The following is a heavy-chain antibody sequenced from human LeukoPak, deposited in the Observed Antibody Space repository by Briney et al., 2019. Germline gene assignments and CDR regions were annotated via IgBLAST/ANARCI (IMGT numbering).Heavy chain of an antibody. CDR3: ARDLYCGGDCYED. V-gene: IGHV4-30-4*08. CDR2: IYYSGST. CDR1: GGSISSGDYY. J-gene: IGHJ4*02. Sequence: SQTLSLTCTVSGGSISSGDYYWSWIRQPPGKGLEWIGYIYYSGSTYYNPSLKSRVTISVDTSKNQFSLKLSSVTAADTAVYHCARDLYCGGDCYEDWGQGTLVTVSS. D-gene: IGHD2-21*01.